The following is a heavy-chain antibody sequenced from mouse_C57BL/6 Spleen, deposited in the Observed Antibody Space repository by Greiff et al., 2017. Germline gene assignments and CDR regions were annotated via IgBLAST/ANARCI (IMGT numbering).Heavy chain of an antibody. CDR3: ARTGITTVVAPFDY. Sequence: VQLKQPGAELVMPGASVKLSCKASGYTFTSYWMHWVKQRPGQGLEWIGEIDPSDSYTNYNQKFKGKSTLTVDKSSSTAYMQLSSLTSEDSAVYYCARTGITTVVAPFDYWGQGTTLTVSS. V-gene: IGHV1-69*01. CDR1: GYTFTSYW. CDR2: IDPSDSYT. J-gene: IGHJ2*01. D-gene: IGHD1-1*01.